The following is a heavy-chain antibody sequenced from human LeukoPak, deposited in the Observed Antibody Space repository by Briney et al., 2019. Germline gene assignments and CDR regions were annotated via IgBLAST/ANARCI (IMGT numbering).Heavy chain of an antibody. D-gene: IGHD6-13*01. CDR1: GGTFSSYA. CDR2: IIPIFGTA. J-gene: IGHJ6*03. CDR3: ARVGSSSWYPYYYYYMDV. Sequence: SVKVSCKASGGTFSSYAISWVRQAPGQGLEWMGGIIPIFGTANYAQKFRGRVTITADESTSTAYMELSSLRSEDTAVYYCARVGSSSWYPYYYYYMDVWGKGATVTVSS. V-gene: IGHV1-69*01.